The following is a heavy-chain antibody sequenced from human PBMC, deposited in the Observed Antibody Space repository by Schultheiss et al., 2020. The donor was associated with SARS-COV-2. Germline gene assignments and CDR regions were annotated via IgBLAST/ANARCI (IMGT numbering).Heavy chain of an antibody. D-gene: IGHD2-21*01. V-gene: IGHV3-48*03. J-gene: IGHJ4*02. CDR1: GFTFSSYE. CDR2: ISSSGSTI. Sequence: GGSLRLSCAASGFTFSSYEMNWVRQAPGKGLEWVSYISSSGSTIYYADSVKGRFTISRDNAKNSLYLQMNSLRAEDTAVYYCARDLSEKYSIDYWGQGTLVTVSS. CDR3: ARDLSEKYSIDY.